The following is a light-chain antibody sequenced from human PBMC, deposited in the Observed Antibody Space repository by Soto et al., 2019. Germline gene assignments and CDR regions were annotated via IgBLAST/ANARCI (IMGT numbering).Light chain of an antibody. CDR3: QQYNNWPPYT. CDR2: GAS. CDR1: QYVSSN. V-gene: IGKV3-15*01. J-gene: IGKJ2*01. Sequence: EIVMTQSPATLSVSPGERATLSCRASQYVSSNFACYQQKPGQSPRLLTYGASTRATGIPARFSGSGSGTEFTLTISSLQSEEIAVYYCQQYNNWPPYTFGQGTKLEIK.